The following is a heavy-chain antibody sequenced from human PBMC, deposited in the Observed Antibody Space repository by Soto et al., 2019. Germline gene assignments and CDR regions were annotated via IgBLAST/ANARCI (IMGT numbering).Heavy chain of an antibody. CDR2: IYYSGST. J-gene: IGHJ3*02. D-gene: IGHD6-13*01. CDR3: TRHLWVGSSWYLGAFEM. Sequence: SETLSLTCTVSGDSISNYYWSWIRQPPGKGLEWIGYIYYSGSTNYNPSLKSRVTISVDTSKNQLSLKLSSVTPAHTAESNCTRHLWVGSSWYLGAFEMWGQGTMVTVTS. V-gene: IGHV4-59*08. CDR1: GDSISNYY.